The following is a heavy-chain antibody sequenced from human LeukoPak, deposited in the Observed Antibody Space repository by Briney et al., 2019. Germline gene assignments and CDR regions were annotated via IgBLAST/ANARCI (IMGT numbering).Heavy chain of an antibody. V-gene: IGHV3-20*04. D-gene: IGHD3-10*01. CDR1: GFTFDDYG. Sequence: PGGSLRLSCAASGFTFDDYGMSWVRQAPGKGLEWVSGINWNGGSRGYADSVKGRFTISRDNAKNSLYLQMNSLRAEDTALYYCARDLGDVSMVRGVMVYFDYWGQGTLVTVSS. CDR2: INWNGGSR. J-gene: IGHJ4*02. CDR3: ARDLGDVSMVRGVMVYFDY.